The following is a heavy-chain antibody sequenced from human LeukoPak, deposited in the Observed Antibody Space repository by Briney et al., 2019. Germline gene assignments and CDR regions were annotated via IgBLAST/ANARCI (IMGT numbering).Heavy chain of an antibody. D-gene: IGHD3-16*01. J-gene: IGHJ4*02. CDR2: IKDDGSEK. V-gene: IGHV3-7*01. Sequence: GGSLRLSCAASGFTFRNFWMNWVRQAPGKGLEWVANIKDDGSEKHYVDSVKGRFTISRDNAKNSLYLQINSLSAEDTAVYYCARDYGGSDFDYWGQGTLVTVSS. CDR1: GFTFRNFW. CDR3: ARDYGGSDFDY.